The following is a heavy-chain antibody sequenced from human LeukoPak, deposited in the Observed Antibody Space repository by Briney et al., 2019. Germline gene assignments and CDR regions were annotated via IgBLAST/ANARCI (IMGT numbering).Heavy chain of an antibody. V-gene: IGHV4-59*01. CDR2: IYYSGST. D-gene: IGHD1-26*01. CDR1: GGSISSYY. Sequence: PSETLSLTCTVSGGSISSYYWSWIRQPPGKGLEWIGYIYYSGSTNYNPSLKSRVTISVDTSKNQFSLKLSSVTAADTAVYYCARSVLGSSLFYFDYWGQGTLVTASS. CDR3: ARSVLGSSLFYFDY. J-gene: IGHJ4*02.